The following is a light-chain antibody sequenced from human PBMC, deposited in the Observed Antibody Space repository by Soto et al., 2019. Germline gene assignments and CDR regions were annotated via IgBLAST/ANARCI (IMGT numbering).Light chain of an antibody. V-gene: IGKV1-33*01. CDR3: QQFDSVPCT. CDR2: DAS. CDR1: QDIHNY. Sequence: DIQMTQSPSSLSASVGDRVAITCQASQDIHNYLVWYQQKPGQAPNLVIYDASSLKTGVSPRFGGSGSETHFTFTINSLQPENVATYNCQQFDSVPCTFGQGTKLEIK. J-gene: IGKJ2*02.